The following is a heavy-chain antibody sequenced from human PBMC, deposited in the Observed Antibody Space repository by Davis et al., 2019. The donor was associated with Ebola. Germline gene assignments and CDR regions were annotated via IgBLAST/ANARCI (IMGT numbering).Heavy chain of an antibody. D-gene: IGHD5-12*01. J-gene: IGHJ5*02. CDR3: ARGVEYSGYGGFRFDP. CDR2: INPNSGGT. CDR1: GYTFTGYY. V-gene: IGHV1-2*02. Sequence: ASVKVSCKASGYTFTGYYMHWVRQAPGQGLEWMGWINPNSGGTNYAQKLQGRVTMTTDTSTSTAYMELRSLRSDDTAVYYCARGVEYSGYGGFRFDPWGQGTLVTVSS.